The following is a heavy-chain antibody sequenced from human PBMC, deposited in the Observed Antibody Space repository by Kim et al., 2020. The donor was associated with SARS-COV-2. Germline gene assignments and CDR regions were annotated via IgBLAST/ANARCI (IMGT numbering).Heavy chain of an antibody. V-gene: IGHV3-21*01. CDR1: GFTFSSYS. Sequence: GGSLRLSCAASGFTFSSYSMNWVRQAPGKGLEWVSSISSSSSYIYYADSVKGRFTISRDNAKNSLYLQMNSLRAEDTAVYYCARIIVATIYYYYGMDVWGQGTTVTVSS. J-gene: IGHJ6*02. D-gene: IGHD5-12*01. CDR3: ARIIVATIYYYYGMDV. CDR2: ISSSSSYI.